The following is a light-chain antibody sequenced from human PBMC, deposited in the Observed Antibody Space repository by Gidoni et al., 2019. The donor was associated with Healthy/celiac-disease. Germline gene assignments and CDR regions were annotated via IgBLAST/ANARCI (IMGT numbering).Light chain of an antibody. CDR2: AAS. V-gene: IGKV1-39*01. J-gene: IGKJ1*01. Sequence: ITMTQSPSSLSASGGDRVTITCRASQSISSYVNWYQQKPGKAPKLLIYAASSLQSGVPSRFSGSGSGTDFTLTISSLQPEDFATYYCQKSYSILAWAFXQXTKVEIK. CDR3: QKSYSILAWA. CDR1: QSISSY.